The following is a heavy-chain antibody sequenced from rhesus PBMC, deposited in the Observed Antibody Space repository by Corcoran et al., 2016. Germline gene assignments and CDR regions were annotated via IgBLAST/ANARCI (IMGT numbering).Heavy chain of an antibody. V-gene: IGHV4-169*01. D-gene: IGHD3-3*01. CDR2: VYGGGGTT. CDR1: GGSISSNY. J-gene: IGHJ6*01. CDR3: AGAGEARELTIYGFDS. Sequence: QLQLQESGPGLVKPSETLSVTCAVSGGSISSNYWSWIRQAPGKGLEWIGYVYGGGGTTNYHPPLQSRPTLVVGTSRNQPALKLNSVAAADTALYYCAGAGEARELTIYGFDSWGQGVVVTVSS.